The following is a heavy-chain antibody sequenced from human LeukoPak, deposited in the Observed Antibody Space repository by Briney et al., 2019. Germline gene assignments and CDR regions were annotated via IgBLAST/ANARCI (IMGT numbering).Heavy chain of an antibody. CDR1: GFTFSSYS. CDR2: ISTGSSTK. J-gene: IGHJ4*02. Sequence: GGSLRLSCAASGFTFSSYSMNWVRQAPGKGLEWLSYISTGSSTKYYADSVKGRFTISRDNAKNSLYLQMNSLRDEDTAVYYCAREWRQDYWGQGTLVTVSS. CDR3: AREWRQDY. D-gene: IGHD5-18*01. V-gene: IGHV3-48*02.